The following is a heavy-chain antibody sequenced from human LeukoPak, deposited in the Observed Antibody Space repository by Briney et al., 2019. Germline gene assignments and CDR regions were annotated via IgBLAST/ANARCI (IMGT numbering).Heavy chain of an antibody. CDR3: ARLGYCSGGSCYLITGPFDY. CDR1: GGSISSSSYY. V-gene: IGHV4-39*01. CDR2: IYYSGST. D-gene: IGHD2-15*01. Sequence: PSETLSLTCTVSGGSISSSSYYWGWIRQPPGKGLVWIGSIYYSGSTYYNPSLKSRVTISVDTSKNQFSLKLSSVTAADTAVYYCARLGYCSGGSCYLITGPFDYWGQGTLVTVSS. J-gene: IGHJ4*02.